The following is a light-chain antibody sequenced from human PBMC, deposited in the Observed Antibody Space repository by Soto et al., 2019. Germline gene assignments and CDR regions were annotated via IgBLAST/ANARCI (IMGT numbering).Light chain of an antibody. J-gene: IGKJ1*01. V-gene: IGKV1-39*01. CDR1: HRITAY. CDR2: AAT. Sequence: EIHVSQSPTSLSASVGDRITITCRASHRITAYLNWYQQRQGKAPSLLIYAATYLREGVPSRLSGSGSGTDFTLTIAGMKNDDFETYLCHQFHSITWTFGHGTKVDI. CDR3: HQFHSITWT.